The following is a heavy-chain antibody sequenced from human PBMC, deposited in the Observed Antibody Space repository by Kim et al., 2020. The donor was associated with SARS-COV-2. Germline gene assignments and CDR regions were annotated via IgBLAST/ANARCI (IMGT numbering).Heavy chain of an antibody. CDR2: INEDGSEA. D-gene: IGHD3-10*01. Sequence: GGSLRLSCVASGFIIRTYWMTWVRQPPGKGLEWVCHINEDGSEAYYADSVKGRFTISRDNAKNSLYLQMNSLRAEDTAVYYCTRDPGSYWGQRPLVIVSS. V-gene: IGHV3-7*01. J-gene: IGHJ4*02. CDR3: TRDPGSY. CDR1: GFIIRTYW.